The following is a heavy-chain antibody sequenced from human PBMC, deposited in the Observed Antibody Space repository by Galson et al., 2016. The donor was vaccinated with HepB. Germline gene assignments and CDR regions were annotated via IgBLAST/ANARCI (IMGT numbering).Heavy chain of an antibody. V-gene: IGHV3-48*01. CDR1: GFSFSSYS. Sequence: SLRLSCAASGFSFSSYSMDWVRQAPGKGLEWLALISSTGQTIWYADSVKGRLTISRDNGNNSVSLLLNSLRVEDTALYYCARDLTSTASYRYFDLWGRGTLLTVSS. CDR2: ISSTGQTI. CDR3: ARDLTSTASYRYFDL. J-gene: IGHJ2*01.